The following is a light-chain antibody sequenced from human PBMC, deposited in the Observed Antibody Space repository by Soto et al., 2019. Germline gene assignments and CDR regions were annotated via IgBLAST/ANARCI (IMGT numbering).Light chain of an antibody. Sequence: DIVMTQSPDSLAVSLGERATINCKSSQSVLHSSNNKNYLAWYQQKPGQPPKLLIYWASTRESGVPDRFSGSGSGTDFTLTISSLQAEDVAVYYCQQYSSPPWTFGQGTMVEIK. CDR2: WAS. J-gene: IGKJ1*01. CDR1: QSVLHSSNNKNY. CDR3: QQYSSPPWT. V-gene: IGKV4-1*01.